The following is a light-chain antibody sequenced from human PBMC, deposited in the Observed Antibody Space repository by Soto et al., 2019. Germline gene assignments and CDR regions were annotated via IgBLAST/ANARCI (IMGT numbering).Light chain of an antibody. CDR1: QSVSTF. CDR3: QQRARWPMP. J-gene: IGKJ5*01. V-gene: IGKV3-11*01. Sequence: EVVLTQSPATRSMSPGERVTLAFRASQSVSTFVAWYQHKPGQAPRPVIYDTFKRAPGVPDRFSGGGSGTDFSLTISSLEPEDFAVYYCQQRARWPMPFGQGTRLEIK. CDR2: DTF.